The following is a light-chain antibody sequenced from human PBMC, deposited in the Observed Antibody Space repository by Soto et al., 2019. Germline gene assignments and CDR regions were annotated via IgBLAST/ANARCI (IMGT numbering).Light chain of an antibody. J-gene: IGLJ1*01. CDR3: FSYTSSTAYV. CDR1: SSDVGGYNY. Sequence: QSVLTQPASVSGSPGRSITISCTGTSSDVGGYNYVSWYQLHPGKAPKLMIYEVSNRPSGISNRFSASKSGNTASLTISGLQAEDEADYYCFSYTSSTAYVFGTGTKVTVL. CDR2: EVS. V-gene: IGLV2-14*01.